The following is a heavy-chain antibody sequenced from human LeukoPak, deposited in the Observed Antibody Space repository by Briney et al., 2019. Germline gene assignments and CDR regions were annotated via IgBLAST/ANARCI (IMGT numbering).Heavy chain of an antibody. CDR2: IYYSGST. J-gene: IGHJ4*02. Sequence: SETLSLTCTVSGGSISSSSYYWGWIRQPPGKGLEWIGSIYYSGSTYYNPSLKSRVTISVDTSKNQFSLKLSSVTAADTAVYYCARTTYYYDSSGVYYFDYWGQGTLVTVSS. V-gene: IGHV4-39*07. CDR3: ARTTYYYDSSGVYYFDY. CDR1: GGSISSSSYY. D-gene: IGHD3-22*01.